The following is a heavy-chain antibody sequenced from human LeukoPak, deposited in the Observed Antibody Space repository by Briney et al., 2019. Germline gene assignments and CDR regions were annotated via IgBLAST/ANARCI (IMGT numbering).Heavy chain of an antibody. CDR3: ARVDSSGWYVIDY. CDR2: ISSSSSTI. J-gene: IGHJ4*02. Sequence: PGGSLRLSCAASGFTFSSYSMNWVRQAPGKGLEWVSYISSSSSTIYYADSVKGRFTISRDNAKNSLYLQMNSLRAEDTAVYYCARVDSSGWYVIDYWGQGTLVTVSS. CDR1: GFTFSSYS. V-gene: IGHV3-48*01. D-gene: IGHD6-19*01.